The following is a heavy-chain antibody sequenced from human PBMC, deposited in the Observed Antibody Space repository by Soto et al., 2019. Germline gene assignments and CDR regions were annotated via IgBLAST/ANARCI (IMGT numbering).Heavy chain of an antibody. J-gene: IGHJ4*02. D-gene: IGHD5-18*01. V-gene: IGHV3-23*01. CDR3: AKDGRAYSQEHFDY. Sequence: GGSLRLSCAGSGFTFSIYAMSWVRQAPGKGLEWVSAIANSGGRTYYADSVKGRFTISRDNSKNTLYLQMNSLRADDTAVYYCAKDGRAYSQEHFDYWGQGTLVTVSS. CDR1: GFTFSIYA. CDR2: IANSGGRT.